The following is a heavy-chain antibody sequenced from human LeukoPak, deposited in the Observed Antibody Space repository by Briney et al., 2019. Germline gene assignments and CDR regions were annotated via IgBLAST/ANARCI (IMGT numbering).Heavy chain of an antibody. J-gene: IGHJ4*02. V-gene: IGHV3-23*01. Sequence: GGSLRLSCTASGFTFGDYAMSWIRQAPGKGLEWVSGISGSGDNTYYADSVKGRFTISRDNSKNTLYVQVNSLGTEDTAAYYCAKGSYXDSSGXFYFDYWGQXTXXXVSS. CDR1: GFTFGDYA. CDR2: ISGSGDNT. D-gene: IGHD3-22*01. CDR3: AKGSYXDSSGXFYFDY.